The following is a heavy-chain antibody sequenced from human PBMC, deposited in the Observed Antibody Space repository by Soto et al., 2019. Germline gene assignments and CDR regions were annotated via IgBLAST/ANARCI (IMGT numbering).Heavy chain of an antibody. Sequence: EVRLLESGGGLVQPGGSLRLSCAANGFTFSVYAVRWVRQAPGKGLEWVSGISGSGDSTHYADSVKGRFTVSRDNSKSMLYLQTNSLRAEDTAIYYCAKALYGGFTYWGQGTLVTVSP. D-gene: IGHD3-10*01. V-gene: IGHV3-23*01. CDR2: ISGSGDST. J-gene: IGHJ4*02. CDR3: AKALYGGFTY. CDR1: GFTFSVYA.